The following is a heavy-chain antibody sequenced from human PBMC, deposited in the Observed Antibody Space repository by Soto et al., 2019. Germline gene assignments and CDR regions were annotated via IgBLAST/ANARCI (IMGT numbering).Heavy chain of an antibody. CDR3: ARDGATYYYDSSGYEHDFDY. J-gene: IGHJ4*02. CDR2: IKQDGSEK. V-gene: IGHV3-7*03. Sequence: GGSLRLSCAASGFTFSSYWMSWVRQAPGKGLEWVANIKQDGSEKYYVDSVKGRFTISRGNAKNSLYLQMNSLRAEDTAVYYCARDGATYYYDSSGYEHDFDYWGQGTLVTVSS. D-gene: IGHD3-22*01. CDR1: GFTFSSYW.